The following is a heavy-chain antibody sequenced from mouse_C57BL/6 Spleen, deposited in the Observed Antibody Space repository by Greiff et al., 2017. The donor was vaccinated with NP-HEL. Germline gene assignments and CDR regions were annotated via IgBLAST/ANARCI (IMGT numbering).Heavy chain of an antibody. CDR1: GYTFTDYY. CDR2: INPNNGGT. J-gene: IGHJ3*01. Sequence: EVQLQQSGPELVKPGASVKISCKASGYTFTDYYMNWVKQSHGKSLEWIGDINPNNGGTSYNQKFKGKATLTVDKSSSTAYMELRSLTSEDSAVYYCARRTVVAQHWGQGTLVTVSA. V-gene: IGHV1-26*01. D-gene: IGHD1-1*01. CDR3: ARRTVVAQH.